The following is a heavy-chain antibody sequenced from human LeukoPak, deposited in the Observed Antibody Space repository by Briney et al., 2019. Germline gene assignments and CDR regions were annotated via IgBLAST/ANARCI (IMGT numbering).Heavy chain of an antibody. J-gene: IGHJ6*02. D-gene: IGHD3-22*01. Sequence: GASVKVSCKASGYTFTSYGISWVRQAPGQGGEWMGWISAYNGNTNYAQKLQGRVTMTTDTSTSTAYMELRSLRSDDTAVYYCARDLYYDSIGQRYYYGMGVWGQGTTVTVSS. CDR2: ISAYNGNT. V-gene: IGHV1-18*01. CDR3: ARDLYYDSIGQRYYYGMGV. CDR1: GYTFTSYG.